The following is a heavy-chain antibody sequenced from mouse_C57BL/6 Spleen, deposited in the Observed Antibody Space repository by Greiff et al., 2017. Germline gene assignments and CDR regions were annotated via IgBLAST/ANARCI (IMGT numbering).Heavy chain of an antibody. CDR2: INPSTGGT. D-gene: IGHD4-1*01. CDR1: GYSFTGYY. J-gene: IGHJ2*01. Sequence: VQLQQSGPELVKPGASVKISCKASGYSFTGYYMNWVKQSPEKSLEWIGEINPSTGGTTYNQKFKAKATLTVDKSSSTAYMQLKSLTSEDSAVYYCARYWDVGYWGQGTTLTVSS. V-gene: IGHV1-42*01. CDR3: ARYWDVGY.